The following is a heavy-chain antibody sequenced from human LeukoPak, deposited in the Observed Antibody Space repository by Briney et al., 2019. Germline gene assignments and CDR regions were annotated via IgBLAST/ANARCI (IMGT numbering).Heavy chain of an antibody. D-gene: IGHD1-26*01. Sequence: GGSLRLSCAASGFTFSSYAMHWVRQAPGKGLEWVAVISYDGSNKYYADSVKGRFTISRDNSKNTLYLQMNSLRAEDTAVYYCARPTIQWESVWDYWGQGTLVTVSS. CDR3: ARPTIQWESVWDY. CDR2: ISYDGSNK. V-gene: IGHV3-30-3*01. CDR1: GFTFSSYA. J-gene: IGHJ4*02.